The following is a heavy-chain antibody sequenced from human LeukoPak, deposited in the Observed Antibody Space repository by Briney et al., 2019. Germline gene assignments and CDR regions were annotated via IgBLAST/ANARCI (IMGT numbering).Heavy chain of an antibody. CDR2: ISSSSGYI. V-gene: IGHV3-21*01. D-gene: IGHD2-15*01. CDR3: ARDLEVAAAPDF. J-gene: IGHJ4*02. CDR1: GFTFSTYS. Sequence: GGSLRLSCAASGFTFSTYSMNWVRQALGKGLEWVSSISSSSGYIYYADSVKGRFTISRDNAKDSLYLQMNSLRAEDTAVYYCARDLEVAAAPDFWGQGTLVTVSS.